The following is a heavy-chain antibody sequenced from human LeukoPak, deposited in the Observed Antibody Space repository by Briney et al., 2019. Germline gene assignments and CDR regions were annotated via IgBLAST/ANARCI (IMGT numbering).Heavy chain of an antibody. CDR2: INPNSGGT. Sequence: ASVKVSCKASGYTFTGYYMHWVRQAPGQGLEWMGWINPNSGGTNYAQEFQGRVTMTRDTSISTAYMELSRLRSDDTAVYYCARDLYYDTSSPFDYWGQGTLVTVSS. CDR3: ARDLYYDTSSPFDY. V-gene: IGHV1-2*02. CDR1: GYTFTGYY. D-gene: IGHD3-22*01. J-gene: IGHJ4*02.